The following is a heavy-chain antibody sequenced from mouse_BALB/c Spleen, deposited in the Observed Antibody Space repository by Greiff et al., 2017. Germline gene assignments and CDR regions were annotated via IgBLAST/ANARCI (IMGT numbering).Heavy chain of an antibody. J-gene: IGHJ2*01. CDR1: GYAFTSYN. CDR2: IDPYNGGT. CDR3: ASGTEEGNFDY. D-gene: IGHD4-1*01. V-gene: IGHV1S135*01. Sequence: VQLQQSGPELVKPGASVKVSCKASGYAFTSYNMYWVKQSHGKSLEWIGYIDPYNGGTSYNQKFKGKATLTVDKSSSTAYMQLKSLTSEDSAVYYCASGTEEGNFDYWGQGTTLTVSS.